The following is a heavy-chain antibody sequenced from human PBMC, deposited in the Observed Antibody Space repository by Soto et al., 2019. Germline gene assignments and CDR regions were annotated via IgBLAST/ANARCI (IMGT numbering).Heavy chain of an antibody. Sequence: SQTLSLTCVISGDSVSSNTAAWNWIRSSPSRGLEWLGRTYYRSNWRHDYAVSVKSRINVNPDTSKNHFSLQLNSVTPDDTAVYYCERGVAGSGFDLWGQGNLVTGSS. CDR2: TYYRSNWRH. J-gene: IGHJ4*02. V-gene: IGHV6-1*01. D-gene: IGHD6-19*01. CDR1: GDSVSSNTAA. CDR3: ERGVAGSGFDL.